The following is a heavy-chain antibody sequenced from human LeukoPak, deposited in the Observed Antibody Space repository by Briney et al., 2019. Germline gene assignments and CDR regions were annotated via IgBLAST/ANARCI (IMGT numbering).Heavy chain of an antibody. D-gene: IGHD6-13*01. CDR1: GYTFTRYD. Sequence: ASVQVSCQGSGYTFTRYDIHWLRQATRQGVEWMGWMNPNSGNAGYPQKLRGRVTMTRNSSISTAYMELSSLRSEDTAVYYCARRIVTGGTTIGYWGQGTLVTVSS. J-gene: IGHJ4*02. CDR3: ARRIVTGGTTIGY. CDR2: MNPNSGNA. V-gene: IGHV1-8*01.